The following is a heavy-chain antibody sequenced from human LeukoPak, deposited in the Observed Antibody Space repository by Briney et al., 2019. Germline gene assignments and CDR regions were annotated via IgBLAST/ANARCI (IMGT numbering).Heavy chain of an antibody. CDR2: IYYSGST. J-gene: IGHJ4*02. D-gene: IGHD2-2*01. CDR3: ARESVVPAAIRFLDY. CDR1: GGSISSGDYY. Sequence: SETLSLTCTVSGGSISSGDYYWSWIRQPPGKGLEWIGYIYYSGSTYYNPSLKSRVTISVDTSKNQFSLKLSSVTAADTAVYYCARESVVPAAIRFLDYWGQGTLVTVSS. V-gene: IGHV4-30-4*01.